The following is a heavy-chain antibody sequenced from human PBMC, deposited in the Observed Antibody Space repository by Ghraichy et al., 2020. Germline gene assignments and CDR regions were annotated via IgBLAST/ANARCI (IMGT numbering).Heavy chain of an antibody. J-gene: IGHJ4*02. Sequence: ESLNISCTVSGGSISSYYWSWIRQPPGKGLEWIGYIYYSGSTNYNPSLKSRVTISVDTSKNQFSLKLSSVTAADTAVYYCAREVGDRDDYWGQGTLVTVSS. CDR2: IYYSGST. V-gene: IGHV4-59*01. CDR1: GGSISSYY. D-gene: IGHD3-16*01. CDR3: AREVGDRDDY.